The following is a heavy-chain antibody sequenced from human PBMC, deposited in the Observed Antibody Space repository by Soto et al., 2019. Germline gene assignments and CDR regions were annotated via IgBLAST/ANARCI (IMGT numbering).Heavy chain of an antibody. CDR3: ARDGAVAGIFDY. J-gene: IGHJ4*02. Sequence: QVQLQESGPGLVKPSQTLSLTCTVSVGSISSGGYYWSWIRQHPGKGLEWIGYIYYSGSTYYNPSLKSRVTISVDTSKNQFSLKLSSVTAADTAVYYCARDGAVAGIFDYWGQGTLVTVSS. V-gene: IGHV4-31*03. D-gene: IGHD6-19*01. CDR2: IYYSGST. CDR1: VGSISSGGYY.